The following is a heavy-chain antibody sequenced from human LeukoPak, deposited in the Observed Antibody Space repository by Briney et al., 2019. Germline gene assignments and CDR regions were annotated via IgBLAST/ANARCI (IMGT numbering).Heavy chain of an antibody. Sequence: ASVKVSCKASGYTFTTYYMHWVRQAPGQGLEWMGIINPSAGTTNYAQKFQGRVTVTRDTSTSTVYMELSSLRCEDTAVYYCARSHSNGWCDYWGQGTLVTVSS. J-gene: IGHJ4*02. CDR2: INPSAGTT. D-gene: IGHD6-19*01. CDR1: GYTFTTYY. CDR3: ARSHSNGWCDY. V-gene: IGHV1-46*01.